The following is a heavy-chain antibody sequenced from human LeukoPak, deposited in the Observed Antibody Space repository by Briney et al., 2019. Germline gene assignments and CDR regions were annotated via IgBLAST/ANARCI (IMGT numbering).Heavy chain of an antibody. V-gene: IGHV4-61*05. CDR3: AMGPYGVVVPLH. J-gene: IGHJ4*02. CDR1: GGSISSSSYY. Sequence: SETLPLTCTVSGGSISSSSYYWSWIRQPPGKGLEWIGYIYYSGSTNYNPSLKSRVTISVDTSKNQFSLKLSSVTAADTAVYYCAMGPYGVVVPLHWGQGTLVTVSS. CDR2: IYYSGST. D-gene: IGHD3-22*01.